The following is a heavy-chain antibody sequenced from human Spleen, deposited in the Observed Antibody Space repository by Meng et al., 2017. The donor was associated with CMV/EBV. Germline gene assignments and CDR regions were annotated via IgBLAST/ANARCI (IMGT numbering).Heavy chain of an antibody. V-gene: IGHV3-48*04. CDR2: ISSSSRTI. J-gene: IGHJ4*02. D-gene: IGHD2-2*01. CDR3: AKEGCTSTTCYPLSDIYL. Sequence: GESLKISCVASGFTSGIYPMNWVRQAPGKGLEWLSYISSSSRTIYYADSVKGRFTISRDNAKNSLYLQMNSLRAEDMAVYYCAKEGCTSTTCYPLSDIYLWGQGTLVTVSS. CDR1: GFTSGIYP.